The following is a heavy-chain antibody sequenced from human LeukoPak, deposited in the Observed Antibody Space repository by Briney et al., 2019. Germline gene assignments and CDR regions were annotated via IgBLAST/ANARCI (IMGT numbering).Heavy chain of an antibody. V-gene: IGHV3-21*03. J-gene: IGHJ4*02. CDR3: AKSRSGSANWALQIFDN. CDR1: GFTFSSYS. D-gene: IGHD1-1*01. CDR2: ISSSSSYI. Sequence: NPGGSLRLSCAASGFTFSSYSMNWVRQAPGKGLEWVSSISSSSSYIYYADSVKGRFTISRDNAKNSLYLQMNSLRAEDTAVYFCAKSRSGSANWALQIFDNWGQGTLVTVSS.